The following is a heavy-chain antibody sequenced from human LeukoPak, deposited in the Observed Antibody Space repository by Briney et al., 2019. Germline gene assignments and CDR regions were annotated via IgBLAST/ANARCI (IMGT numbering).Heavy chain of an antibody. CDR3: ARGPPPYCGGDSCYSFQYFHH. V-gene: IGHV1-8*01. J-gene: IGHJ1*01. Sequence: ASVKVSCKTSGYTFTSYDINWVRQATGQGLEWMGWMNPNSGNTGYAQKFQGRVTMTRDTSISTAYMELTTLRSEETAMYCCARGPPPYCGGDSCYSFQYFHHWGQGTLVTVSS. CDR1: GYTFTSYD. D-gene: IGHD2-15*01. CDR2: MNPNSGNT.